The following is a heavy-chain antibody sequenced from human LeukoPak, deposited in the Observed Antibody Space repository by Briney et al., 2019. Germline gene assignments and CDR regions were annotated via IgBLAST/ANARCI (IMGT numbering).Heavy chain of an antibody. D-gene: IGHD3-3*01. J-gene: IGHJ4*02. CDR1: GYTFTSYG. Sequence: ASVKVSCKASGYTFTSYGISWVRQAPGQGLEWMGWISAYNGNTNYAQKFQGRVTMTRDTSISTAYMELSRLRSDDTAVYYCATFWSWDYWGQGTLVTVSS. V-gene: IGHV1-18*01. CDR3: ATFWSWDY. CDR2: ISAYNGNT.